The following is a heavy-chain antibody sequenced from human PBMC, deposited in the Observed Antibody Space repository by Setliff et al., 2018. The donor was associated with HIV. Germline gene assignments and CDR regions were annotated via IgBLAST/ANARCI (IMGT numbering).Heavy chain of an antibody. V-gene: IGHV1-2*02. D-gene: IGHD1-26*01. J-gene: IGHJ6*03. CDR1: GYTLSDYH. CDR2: INPNSGGT. Sequence: GASVKVSCKASGYTLSDYHMHWVRQAPGQGLEWMGWINPNSGGTNYAQKFQGRVTMTRDTSTSTVYMDPSSLRSEDTAVYYCARGGHYSGSYLPRDYYMDVWGKGTTVTVSS. CDR3: ARGGHYSGSYLPRDYYMDV.